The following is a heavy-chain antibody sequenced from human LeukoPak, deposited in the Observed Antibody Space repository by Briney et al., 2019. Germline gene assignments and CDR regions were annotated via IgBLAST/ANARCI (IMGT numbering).Heavy chain of an antibody. CDR1: GFTFSSYA. Sequence: GSLRPSCAASGFTFSSYAMHWVRQAPGKGLEWVAVISYDGSNKYYADSVKGRFTISRDNSKNTLYLQMNSLRAEDTAVYYCARERGYSYGFDYWGQGTLVTVSS. J-gene: IGHJ4*02. V-gene: IGHV3-30-3*01. CDR3: ARERGYSYGFDY. D-gene: IGHD5-18*01. CDR2: ISYDGSNK.